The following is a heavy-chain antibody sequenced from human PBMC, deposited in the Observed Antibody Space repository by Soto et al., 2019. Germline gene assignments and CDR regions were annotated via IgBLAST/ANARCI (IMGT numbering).Heavy chain of an antibody. Sequence: QVQLQESGPGLVKPSETLSLTCTVSGGSISSYYWSWIRQPPGKGLEWIGYIYYSGSTNYNPSLKSRVTISVDTSKNQFSLKLSSVTAADTAVYYCAREPYYDILTGYSHGMDVWGQGTTVTVSS. V-gene: IGHV4-59*01. CDR3: AREPYYDILTGYSHGMDV. CDR1: GGSISSYY. CDR2: IYYSGST. J-gene: IGHJ6*02. D-gene: IGHD3-9*01.